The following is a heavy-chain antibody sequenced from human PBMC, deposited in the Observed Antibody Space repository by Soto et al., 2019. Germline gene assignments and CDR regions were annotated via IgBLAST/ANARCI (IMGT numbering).Heavy chain of an antibody. J-gene: IGHJ5*02. V-gene: IGHV4-61*08. D-gene: IGHD5-18*01. CDR3: VRIPVDTSMIYWLDP. CDR2: IYYSGNT. CDR1: GGSVSSGDYY. Sequence: SETLSLTCTVSGGSVSSGDYYWSWIRQPPGKGLEWIGYIYYSGNTNYNPSLKSRVIISVDTSKNLFSLKLTSVTAADTAVYYCVRIPVDTSMIYWLDPWGQGTLVTVS.